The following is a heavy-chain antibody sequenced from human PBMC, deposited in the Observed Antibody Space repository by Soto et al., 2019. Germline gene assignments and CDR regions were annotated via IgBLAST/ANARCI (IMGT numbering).Heavy chain of an antibody. D-gene: IGHD1-20*01. V-gene: IGHV3-21*01. CDR1: GFSFSDYT. J-gene: IGHJ5*02. CDR3: AKDSGCVNNTCAYDP. CDR2: ISRGSDYI. Sequence: EVHLVESGGGLVKPGGSLRLTCAGSGFSFSDYTMNWVRQAPGKGLEWVSSISRGSDYIFYADTVKGRITISRDNARNSLYLQMSSMRAEDTAVYSCAKDSGCVNNTCAYDPWGQGTLVSVSS.